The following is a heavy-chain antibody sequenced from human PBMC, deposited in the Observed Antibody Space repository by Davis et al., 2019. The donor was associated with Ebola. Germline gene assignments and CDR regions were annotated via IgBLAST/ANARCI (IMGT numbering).Heavy chain of an antibody. CDR2: ISSYNGNT. CDR1: GYSFVSYG. Sequence: AASVKVSCKTSGYSFVSYGISWVRQAPGQGLEWMGGISSYNGNTNYAQKFQARVSMTKDTSTSTAYMELRSLTSDDTAVYFCARDHNSGTYASFGYWGQGTLVTASS. V-gene: IGHV1-18*01. D-gene: IGHD1-26*01. J-gene: IGHJ4*02. CDR3: ARDHNSGTYASFGY.